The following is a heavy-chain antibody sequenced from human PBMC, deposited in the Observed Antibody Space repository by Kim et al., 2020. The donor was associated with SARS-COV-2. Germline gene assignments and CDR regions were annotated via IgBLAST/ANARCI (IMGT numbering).Heavy chain of an antibody. J-gene: IGHJ6*02. CDR1: GGSFSGYY. D-gene: IGHD4-17*01. CDR2: INHSGST. Sequence: SETLSLTCAVYGGSFSGYYWSWIRQPPGKGLEWIGEINHSGSTNYNPSLKSRVTISVDTSKNQFSLKLSSVTAADTAVYYCARGSLYGDYGWYYYYGMDVWGQGTTVTVSS. CDR3: ARGSLYGDYGWYYYYGMDV. V-gene: IGHV4-34*01.